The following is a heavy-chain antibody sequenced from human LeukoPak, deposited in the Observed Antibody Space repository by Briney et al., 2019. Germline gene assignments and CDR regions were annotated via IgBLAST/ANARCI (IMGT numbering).Heavy chain of an antibody. V-gene: IGHV3-74*01. CDR3: AREETAMADAFDI. CDR1: GFTSSSYW. Sequence: GGSLRLSCAVSGFTSSSYWMHWVRQAPGEGLVWVSRSSTDGSRTSYADSVKGRFTISRDNAKNKLYLQMNSPRAEDTAVYYCAREETAMADAFDIWGQGTMVTVAS. D-gene: IGHD5-18*01. CDR2: SSTDGSRT. J-gene: IGHJ3*02.